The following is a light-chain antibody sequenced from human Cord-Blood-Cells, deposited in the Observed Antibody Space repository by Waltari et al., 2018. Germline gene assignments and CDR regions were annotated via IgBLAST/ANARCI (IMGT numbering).Light chain of an antibody. CDR1: QSISSY. V-gene: IGKV1-39*01. CDR2: AAS. Sequence: DIQMTQSPSSLSASVGDRVTITCRASQSISSYLNWDQQKPGKAPKLLIDAASSLQSGVPSRFSGSGSGTDFTFTISSLQPEDFATYYCQQSYSTPRTCGQGTKLEIK. J-gene: IGKJ2*01. CDR3: QQSYSTPRT.